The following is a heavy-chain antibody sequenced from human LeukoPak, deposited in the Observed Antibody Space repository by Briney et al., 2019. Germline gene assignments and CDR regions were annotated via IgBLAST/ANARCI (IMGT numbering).Heavy chain of an antibody. CDR3: AKRRGIFPLDFFDY. J-gene: IGHJ4*02. V-gene: IGHV3-23*01. Sequence: GSLRLSCAASGFTFSSYAMTWVRQAPGKGLEGVSTISGSGGNTYYADSVKGRFTISRDNSKNTLYLHMSSLRTEDTAVYYCAKRRGIFPLDFFDYWGQGTLVTVSS. D-gene: IGHD2-15*01. CDR2: ISGSGGNT. CDR1: GFTFSSYA.